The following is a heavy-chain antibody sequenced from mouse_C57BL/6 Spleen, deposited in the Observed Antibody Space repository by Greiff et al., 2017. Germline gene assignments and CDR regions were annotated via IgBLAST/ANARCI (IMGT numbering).Heavy chain of an antibody. CDR2: ISYSDST. V-gene: IGHV3-8*01. CDR3: ARLPYYGSSYWYFDV. D-gene: IGHD1-1*01. Sequence: EVKLQESGPGLAKPSQTLSLTCSVTGYSITSDYWNWIRKFPGNKLEYMGYISYSDSTYYNPSLKSRISITRDTSKNQYYLQLNSVTTEDTATYYCARLPYYGSSYWYFDVWGTGTTVTVSS. CDR1: GYSITSDY. J-gene: IGHJ1*03.